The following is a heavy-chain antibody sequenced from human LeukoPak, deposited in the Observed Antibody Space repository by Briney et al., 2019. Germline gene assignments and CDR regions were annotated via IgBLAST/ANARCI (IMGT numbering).Heavy chain of an antibody. CDR2: ISAYNGNT. CDR3: ARDETGVIDY. CDR1: GYTFTSYY. Sequence: ASVKVSCKASGYTFTSYYMHWVRQAPGQGLEWMGWISAYNGNTNYAQKLQGRVTMTTDTSTSTAYMELRSLRSDDTAVYYCARDETGVIDYWGQGTLVTVSS. V-gene: IGHV1-18*04. D-gene: IGHD1-1*01. J-gene: IGHJ4*02.